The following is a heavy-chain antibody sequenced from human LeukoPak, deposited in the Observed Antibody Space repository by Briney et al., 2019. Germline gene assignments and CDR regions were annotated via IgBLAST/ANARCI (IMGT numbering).Heavy chain of an antibody. D-gene: IGHD2-8*01. V-gene: IGHV3-33*08. CDR3: VSNAVSDDAFDI. CDR2: MWNDGSNE. CDR1: GFTFSRYG. J-gene: IGHJ3*02. Sequence: GGSLRLSCAASGFTFSRYGMHWVRQAPGKGLEWVAVMWNDGSNEIYADFVKGRFNISRDNSKHTLNLQMNSLRAEDSAVYYWVSNAVSDDAFDIWGQGTMVTVSP.